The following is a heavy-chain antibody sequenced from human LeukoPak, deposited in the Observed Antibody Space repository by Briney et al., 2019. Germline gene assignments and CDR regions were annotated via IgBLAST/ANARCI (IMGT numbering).Heavy chain of an antibody. CDR2: ISGGGATT. CDR1: GFTFTSYA. V-gene: IGHV3-23*01. Sequence: GESLTLSCAASGFTFTSYAMSWVRHSPGKWLECVSAISGGGATTYYAYYADSVKGRFTISRDNSKNTLYLQMNSLRAEDTAVYYCAKFCDILTGYFDYWGQGTLVTVSS. J-gene: IGHJ4*02. D-gene: IGHD3-9*01. CDR3: AKFCDILTGYFDY.